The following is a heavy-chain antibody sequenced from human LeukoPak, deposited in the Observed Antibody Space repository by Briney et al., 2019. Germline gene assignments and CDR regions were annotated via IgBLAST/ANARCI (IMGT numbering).Heavy chain of an antibody. D-gene: IGHD3-22*01. CDR3: AKDSGRRYYDSSGFDY. J-gene: IGHJ4*02. CDR2: ISWNSGSI. Sequence: GGSLRLSCAASGFTFDDYAMHWVRQAPGKGLEWVSGISWNSGSIGYADSVKGRFTISRDIAKNSLYLQMNSLRAEDTALYYCAKDSGRRYYDSSGFDYWGQGTLVTVSS. V-gene: IGHV3-9*01. CDR1: GFTFDDYA.